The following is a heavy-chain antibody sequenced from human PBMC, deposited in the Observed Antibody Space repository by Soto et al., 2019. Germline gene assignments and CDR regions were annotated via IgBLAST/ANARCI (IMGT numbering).Heavy chain of an antibody. Sequence: ASVPVSCTASGYTFTSYGISRVRQAPGQGLEWMGWISAYNGKTNYAQKLQGRVNMTTEKSTSTDYMELRSLRSDETAVYYCVREEGITIFGVSRGEAFDIWGQGTMVTVSS. CDR2: ISAYNGKT. J-gene: IGHJ3*02. V-gene: IGHV1-18*04. D-gene: IGHD3-3*01. CDR1: GYTFTSYG. CDR3: VREEGITIFGVSRGEAFDI.